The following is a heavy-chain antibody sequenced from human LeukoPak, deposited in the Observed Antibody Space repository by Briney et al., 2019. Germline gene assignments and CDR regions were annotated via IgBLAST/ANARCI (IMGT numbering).Heavy chain of an antibody. CDR2: INHSGST. D-gene: IGHD3-16*02. J-gene: IGHJ4*02. CDR3: ARGRGTDYVWGSYRPFDY. Sequence: NPSETLSLTCAVYGGSFSGYYWSWIRQPPGKGLEWIGEINHSGSTNYNPSLKSRVTISVGTSKNQFSLKLSSVTAADTAVYYCARGRGTDYVWGSYRPFDYWGQGTLVTVSS. CDR1: GGSFSGYY. V-gene: IGHV4-34*01.